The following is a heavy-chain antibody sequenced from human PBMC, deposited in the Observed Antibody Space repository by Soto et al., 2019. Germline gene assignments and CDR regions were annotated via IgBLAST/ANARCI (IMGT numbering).Heavy chain of an antibody. J-gene: IGHJ4*02. CDR3: ARDWYEWLVILAAY. D-gene: IGHD6-19*01. V-gene: IGHV3-30-3*01. CDR2: ISYDGSNK. Sequence: GGSLRLSCAASGFTFSSYAMHWVRQAPGKGLEWVAVISYDGSNKYYADSVKGRFTISRDNSKNTLYLQMNSLRAEDTAVYYCARDWYEWLVILAAYWGQGTLVTVSS. CDR1: GFTFSSYA.